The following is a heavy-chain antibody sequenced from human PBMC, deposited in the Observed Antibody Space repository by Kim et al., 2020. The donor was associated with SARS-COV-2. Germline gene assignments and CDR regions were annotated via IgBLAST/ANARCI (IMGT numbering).Heavy chain of an antibody. Sequence: ADSVKGRFTISRDCSENILYLQMDDLRVEDAALYYCAKDQKGDGYSHVDYWGQGTLVTVSS. CDR3: AKDQKGDGYSHVDY. D-gene: IGHD4-4*01. J-gene: IGHJ4*02. V-gene: IGHV3-53*01.